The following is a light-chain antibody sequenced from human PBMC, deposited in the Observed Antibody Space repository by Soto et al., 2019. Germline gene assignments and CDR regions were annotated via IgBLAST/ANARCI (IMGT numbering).Light chain of an antibody. CDR3: QQYNSYSPT. Sequence: DIQMTQSPATLSASVGDRVTITCGASQSISVWVDGYQQKAGKENNLLIYKASRLESGVPSRFSGSGSETEITLTISGLQPGDSATYYCQQYNSYSPTFGQGTKVDIK. J-gene: IGKJ1*01. V-gene: IGKV1-5*03. CDR1: QSISVW. CDR2: KAS.